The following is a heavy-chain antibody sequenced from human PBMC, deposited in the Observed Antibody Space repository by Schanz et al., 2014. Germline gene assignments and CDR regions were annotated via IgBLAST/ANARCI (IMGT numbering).Heavy chain of an antibody. D-gene: IGHD2-8*02. CDR3: AKTLFPGGTQTFGN. V-gene: IGHV3-74*01. Sequence: GQLVESGGGVVQPGKSLRLSCAASGFTFSNYWMHWVRQAPGKGLVWVSRIKSDGSSTYYADSVKGRFTISRDNSKNTVYLQMNSLRPGDTAVYYCAKTLFPGGTQTFGNWGRGTLVTVSS. J-gene: IGHJ4*02. CDR1: GFTFSNYW. CDR2: IKSDGSST.